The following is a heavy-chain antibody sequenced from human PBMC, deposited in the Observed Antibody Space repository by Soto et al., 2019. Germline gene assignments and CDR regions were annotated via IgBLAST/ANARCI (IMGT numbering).Heavy chain of an antibody. CDR1: GFTFSSYG. V-gene: IGHV3-30*18. CDR3: AKDQGGSYYYYYGMDV. J-gene: IGHJ6*02. D-gene: IGHD1-26*01. CDR2: ISYDGSNK. Sequence: GSLRLSCAASGFTFSSYGMHWVRQAPGKGLEWVAVISYDGSNKYYADSVKGRFTISRDNSKNTLYLQMNSLRAEDTAVYYCAKDQGGSYYYYYGMDVWGQGTTVTVSS.